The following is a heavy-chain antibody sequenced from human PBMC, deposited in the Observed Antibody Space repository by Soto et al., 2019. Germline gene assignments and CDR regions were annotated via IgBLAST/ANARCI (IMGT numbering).Heavy chain of an antibody. D-gene: IGHD5-18*01. CDR1: GFTFSVSA. CDR2: IRSKANSYAT. Sequence: EVQLVESGGGLVQPGGSLRLSCAASGFTFSVSAMHWVRQASGKEREWVGRIRSKANSYATTYAASVKGRFTISRDDSKDTAHLQMNSLKTEDTALYYCTSWARTHLWLLDVWGQGTTVTVSS. CDR3: TSWARTHLWLLDV. J-gene: IGHJ6*02. V-gene: IGHV3-73*01.